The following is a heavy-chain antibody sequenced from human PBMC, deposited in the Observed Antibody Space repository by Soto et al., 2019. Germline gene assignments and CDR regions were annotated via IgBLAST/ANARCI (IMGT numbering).Heavy chain of an antibody. Sequence: TSETLSLTCTVSGGSISSYGWGWIRQPPGKGLEWIGSIYYSGSIYYNPSLKSRVTISVDTSKNQFSLKLSSVTAAETAVYYCARQSSGWYNWFDPWGQGTLVTVSS. J-gene: IGHJ5*02. CDR1: GGSISSYG. CDR3: ARQSSGWYNWFDP. V-gene: IGHV4-39*01. D-gene: IGHD6-19*01. CDR2: IYYSGSI.